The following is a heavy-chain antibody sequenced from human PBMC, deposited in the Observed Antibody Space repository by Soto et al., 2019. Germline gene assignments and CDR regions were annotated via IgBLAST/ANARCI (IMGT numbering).Heavy chain of an antibody. CDR3: ARPYYDYVWGSYRYMVRETGGENAFDI. CDR2: IYYSGST. J-gene: IGHJ3*02. CDR1: GGSISSSSYY. D-gene: IGHD3-16*02. V-gene: IGHV4-39*01. Sequence: SETLSLTCTVSGGSISSSSYYWGWIRQPPGKGLEWIGSIYYSGSTYYNPSLKSRVTISVDTSKNQFSLKLSSVTAADTAVYYCARPYYDYVWGSYRYMVRETGGENAFDIWGQGTMVTVSS.